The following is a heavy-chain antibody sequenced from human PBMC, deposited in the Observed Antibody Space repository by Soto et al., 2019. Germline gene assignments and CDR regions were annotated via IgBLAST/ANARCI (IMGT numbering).Heavy chain of an antibody. CDR1: VFTFSSYA. J-gene: IGHJ4*02. V-gene: IGHV3-23*01. D-gene: IGHD2-21*02. CDR2: VSGSGDST. Sequence: EVPLLESGGGLAQPGGSLRLSCAASVFTFSSYAMSWVRQAPGKGLEWVSAVSGSGDSTYYADSVKGRFTISRDNSKNTLYLQMNSLRAEDTAVYYCAKGRASDCPGCTQDYWGQGTLVTVSS. CDR3: AKGRASDCPGCTQDY.